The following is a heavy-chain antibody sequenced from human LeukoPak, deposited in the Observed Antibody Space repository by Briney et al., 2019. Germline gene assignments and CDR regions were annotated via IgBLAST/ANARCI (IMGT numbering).Heavy chain of an antibody. D-gene: IGHD5-18*01. J-gene: IGHJ6*03. CDR1: GGSFSGYY. V-gene: IGHV4-34*01. CDR2: INHSGST. Sequence: PSQTLSLTCAVYGGSFSGYYWSWIRQPPGKGLEWIGEINHSGSTNYNPSLKSRVTISVDTSKNQFPLKLSSVTAADTAVYYCARGKGIQLWFVRHYYYYMDVWGKGTTVTVSS. CDR3: ARGKGIQLWFVRHYYYYMDV.